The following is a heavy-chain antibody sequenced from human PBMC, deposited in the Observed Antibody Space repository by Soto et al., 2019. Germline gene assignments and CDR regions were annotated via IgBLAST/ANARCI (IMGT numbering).Heavy chain of an antibody. V-gene: IGHV5-10-1*01. D-gene: IGHD3-10*01. CDR2: IDPSDSYT. Sequence: PGESLKISCKGSGYSFTSYWISWVRQMPGKGLEWMGRIDPSDSYTNYSPSFQGHVTISADKSISTAYLQWSSLRASDTAMYYCASLRVGFGELLTFRGQGPLGTVSS. CDR3: ASLRVGFGELLTF. J-gene: IGHJ4*02. CDR1: GYSFTSYW.